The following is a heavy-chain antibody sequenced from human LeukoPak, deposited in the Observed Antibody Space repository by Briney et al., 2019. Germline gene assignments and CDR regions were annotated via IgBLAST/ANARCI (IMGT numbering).Heavy chain of an antibody. V-gene: IGHV1-69*13. Sequence: ASVKVSCKASGGTFSSYAISWVRQAPGQGLEWMGGIISIFGTANYAQKFQGRVTITADESTSTAYMELSSLRSEDTAVYYCVSPNCSSTSCLPNDAFDIWGQGTMVTVSS. CDR2: IISIFGTA. CDR1: GGTFSSYA. D-gene: IGHD2-2*01. CDR3: VSPNCSSTSCLPNDAFDI. J-gene: IGHJ3*02.